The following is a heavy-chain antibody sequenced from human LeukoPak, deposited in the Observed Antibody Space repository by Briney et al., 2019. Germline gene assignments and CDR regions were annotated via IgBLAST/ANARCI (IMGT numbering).Heavy chain of an antibody. D-gene: IGHD2-2*01. CDR1: GGSIISGTYS. V-gene: IGHV4-30-2*01. CDR3: ARAPYCSSTSCYPSWFDP. J-gene: IGHJ5*02. Sequence: TLYLTCAVSGGSIISGTYSWSWIRQPPGKGLEWIGYICHSGSTYYNPSLKSRVTISVDESKNQFSLKLSSVTAADTAVYYCARAPYCSSTSCYPSWFDPWGQGTLVTVSS. CDR2: ICHSGST.